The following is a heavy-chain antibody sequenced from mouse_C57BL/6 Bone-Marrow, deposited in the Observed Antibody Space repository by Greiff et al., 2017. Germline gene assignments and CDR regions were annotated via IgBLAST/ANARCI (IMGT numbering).Heavy chain of an antibody. J-gene: IGHJ2*01. CDR3: TRFTTVVAPRTDFDY. CDR2: IYPGNSDT. Sequence: EVKLVESGTVLARPGASVKMSCKTSGYTFTSYWMHWVKQRPGQGLEWIGAIYPGNSDTSYNQKFKGKAKLTAVTSASTAYMELSSLTNEDSAVYYCTRFTTVVAPRTDFDYWGQGTTLTVSS. CDR1: GYTFTSYW. V-gene: IGHV1-5*01. D-gene: IGHD1-1*01.